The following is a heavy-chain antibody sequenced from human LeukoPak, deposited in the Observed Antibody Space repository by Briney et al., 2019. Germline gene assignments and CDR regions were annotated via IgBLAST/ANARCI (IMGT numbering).Heavy chain of an antibody. D-gene: IGHD2-2*01. Sequence: SETLSLTCAVYGGSFSGYYWSWIRQPPGKGPEWIGEINHSGSTNYNPSLKSRVTISVDTSKNQFSLKLSSVTAADTAVYYCARGPGYCSSTSCYVSYYYYYGMDVWGKGTTVTVSS. CDR2: INHSGST. CDR1: GGSFSGYY. J-gene: IGHJ6*04. V-gene: IGHV4-34*01. CDR3: ARGPGYCSSTSCYVSYYYYYGMDV.